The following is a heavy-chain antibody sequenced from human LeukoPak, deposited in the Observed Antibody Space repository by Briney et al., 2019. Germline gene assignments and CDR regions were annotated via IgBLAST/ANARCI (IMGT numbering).Heavy chain of an antibody. V-gene: IGHV3-48*02. Sequence: GGSLRLSCAASGFTFSTYSMNWVRQAPGKGLEWVSYISVSSSTIYFADSVKGRFTISRDSAKNSLYLQMNSLRDEDTAVYYCARDRYFDFDYWGQGTLVTVSS. D-gene: IGHD2/OR15-2a*01. CDR1: GFTFSTYS. CDR3: ARDRYFDFDY. CDR2: ISVSSSTI. J-gene: IGHJ4*02.